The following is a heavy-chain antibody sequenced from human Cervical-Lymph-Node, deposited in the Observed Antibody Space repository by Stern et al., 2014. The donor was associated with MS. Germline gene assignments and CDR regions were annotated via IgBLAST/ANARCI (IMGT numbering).Heavy chain of an antibody. CDR1: GVSISSGNYH. CDR2: VHSSGTT. J-gene: IGHJ4*02. D-gene: IGHD2-21*02. V-gene: IGHV4-61*02. CDR3: VGGRDQAKMAH. Sequence: QVQLQESGPGLVKPSQTLSLTCSVSGVSISSGNYHCSWIRQPAGRGLEWIGRVHSSGTTNYNPSLNSQVTISLDTSKTQSPLKVNSVTATDTAVYYCVGGRDQAKMAHWGRGTLVTVSS.